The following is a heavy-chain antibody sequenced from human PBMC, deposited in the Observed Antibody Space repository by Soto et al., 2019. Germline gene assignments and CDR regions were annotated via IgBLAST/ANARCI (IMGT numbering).Heavy chain of an antibody. D-gene: IGHD6-13*01. J-gene: IGHJ4*02. Sequence: QAQVVQSGAEVRKPGSSVKLSCKASEGTFNSYAIAWVRQAPGQGLEWMGGIIPYYNTLNYAQKFQDRVTITADDSTNTDYIELSSLRSDDTAVYFCASGASRWYPYFFDSWAQGTLVTVSS. CDR2: IIPYYNTL. CDR1: EGTFNSYA. CDR3: ASGASRWYPYFFDS. V-gene: IGHV1-69*01.